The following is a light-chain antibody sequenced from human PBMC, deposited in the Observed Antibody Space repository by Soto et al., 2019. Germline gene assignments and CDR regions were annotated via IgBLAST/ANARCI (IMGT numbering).Light chain of an antibody. V-gene: IGKV3-15*01. CDR1: QTISSN. J-gene: IGKJ2*01. Sequence: EIVMAQSPATLSVSPGERATLSCRASQTISSNLAWHQQKPGQAPRLLIYAASARATGVPARFSGSGSGTEFTLTISSLQSEDFALYYCQQYDHWPYTFGQGTKLEIK. CDR3: QQYDHWPYT. CDR2: AAS.